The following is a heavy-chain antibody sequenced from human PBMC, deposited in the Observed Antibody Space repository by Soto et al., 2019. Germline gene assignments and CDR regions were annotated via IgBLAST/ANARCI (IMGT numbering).Heavy chain of an antibody. D-gene: IGHD5-12*01. V-gene: IGHV1-8*02. Sequence: GASVKVSYKASGYTFTSYGINWVRQATGQGLEWMGWMNPNSGNTGYAQKFQGRVTMTRNTSISTAYMELSSLRSEDTAVYYCARGDIVATNDAFDIWGQGTMVTVSS. J-gene: IGHJ3*02. CDR2: MNPNSGNT. CDR1: GYTFTSYG. CDR3: ARGDIVATNDAFDI.